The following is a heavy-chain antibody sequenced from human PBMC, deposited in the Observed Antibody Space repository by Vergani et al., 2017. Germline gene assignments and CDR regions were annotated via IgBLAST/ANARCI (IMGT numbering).Heavy chain of an antibody. J-gene: IGHJ5*02. V-gene: IGHV4-59*01. D-gene: IGHD3-3*01. CDR1: GGSISSYY. CDR2: IYYSGST. Sequence: QVQLQQWGAGLSKPSETLSLTCTVSGGSISSYYWSWIRQPPGKGLEWIGYIYYSGSTNYNPSLKSRVTISVDTSKNQFSLKLSSVTAADTAVYYCARLYYDFWSGRGDWFDPWGQGTLVIVSA. CDR3: ARLYYDFWSGRGDWFDP.